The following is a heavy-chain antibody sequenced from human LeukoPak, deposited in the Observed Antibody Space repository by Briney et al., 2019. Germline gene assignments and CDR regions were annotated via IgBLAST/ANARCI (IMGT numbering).Heavy chain of an antibody. Sequence: SETLSLTCTVSGGSISSSSYYWGWIRQPPGKGLEWIGSIYYSGSTYYNPSLKSRVTISVDTSKNQFSLKLSSVTAADTAVYYCASYRSGWPFDYWGQGTLVTVSS. CDR1: GGSISSSSYY. CDR3: ASYRSGWPFDY. V-gene: IGHV4-39*01. J-gene: IGHJ4*02. D-gene: IGHD6-19*01. CDR2: IYYSGST.